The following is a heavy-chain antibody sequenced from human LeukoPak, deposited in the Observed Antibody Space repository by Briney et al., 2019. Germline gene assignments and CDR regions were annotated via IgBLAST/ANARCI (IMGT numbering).Heavy chain of an antibody. CDR2: INPNSGGT. CDR1: GYTFTGYY. V-gene: IGHV1-2*02. CDR3: AESSGYYTGAFDI. Sequence: GASVKVSCKASGYTFTGYYMHWVRQAPGQGLEWMGWINPNSGGTNYAQKLQGRVTMTRDTSISTAYMELSRLRSDDTAVYYCAESSGYYTGAFDIWGQGTMVTVSS. D-gene: IGHD3-22*01. J-gene: IGHJ3*02.